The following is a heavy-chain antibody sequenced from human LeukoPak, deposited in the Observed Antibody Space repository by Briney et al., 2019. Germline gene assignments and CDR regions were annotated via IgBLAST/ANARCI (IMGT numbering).Heavy chain of an antibody. J-gene: IGHJ4*02. CDR3: ARDAGAAAGTYYFDY. D-gene: IGHD6-13*01. V-gene: IGHV4-38-2*02. Sequence: SETLSLTCTVSGYSISSGYYWGWIRQPPGKGLEWIGSIYHSGSTYYNPSLKSRVTISVDTSKNQFSLKLSSVTAADTAVYYCARDAGAAAGTYYFDYWGQGTLVTVSS. CDR2: IYHSGST. CDR1: GYSISSGYY.